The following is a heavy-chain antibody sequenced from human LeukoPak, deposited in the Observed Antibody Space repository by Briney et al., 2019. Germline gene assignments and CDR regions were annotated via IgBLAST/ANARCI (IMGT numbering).Heavy chain of an antibody. J-gene: IGHJ4*02. V-gene: IGHV3-23*01. CDR1: GFTFNRYA. Sequence: PGGSLRLSCAASGFTFNRYAMSWVRQAPGKGLEWISAISGSGDNTYYADSVEGRVTISRDNSRNTLYLQMNSLRADDTAVYYCANIPHPSYYFDYWGQGALVTVSS. CDR2: ISGSGDNT. CDR3: ANIPHPSYYFDY.